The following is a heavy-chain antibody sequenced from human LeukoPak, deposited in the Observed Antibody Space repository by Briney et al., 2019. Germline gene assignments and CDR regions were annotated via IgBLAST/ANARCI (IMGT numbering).Heavy chain of an antibody. CDR1: GGSISSGDYY. CDR2: IYYSGST. V-gene: IGHV4-30-4*01. CDR3: ARAHCSSTSCKYYYYYGMDV. Sequence: SQTLSLTCTVSGGSISSGDYYWSWIRQPPGKGLEWIGYIYYSGSTYYNPSLKSRVTVSVDTSKNQFSLKLSSVTAADTAVYYCARAHCSSTSCKYYYYYGMDVWGQGTTVTVSS. J-gene: IGHJ6*02. D-gene: IGHD2-2*01.